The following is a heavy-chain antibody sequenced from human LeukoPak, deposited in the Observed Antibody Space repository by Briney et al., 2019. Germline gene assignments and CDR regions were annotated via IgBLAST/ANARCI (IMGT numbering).Heavy chain of an antibody. CDR3: PKQSYASGWNPFDY. J-gene: IGHJ4*02. CDR1: GFTFSSYT. D-gene: IGHD6-19*01. CDR2: VSGGGVTT. V-gene: IGHV3-23*01. Sequence: GGSLRLSCAASGFTFSSYTMSWVRQAPGKGLEWVSTVSGGGVTTYYADSAKGRFTISRDNSKNTLYLQMNSLTAEDTAVCYCPKQSYASGWNPFDYWGQGILVTVSS.